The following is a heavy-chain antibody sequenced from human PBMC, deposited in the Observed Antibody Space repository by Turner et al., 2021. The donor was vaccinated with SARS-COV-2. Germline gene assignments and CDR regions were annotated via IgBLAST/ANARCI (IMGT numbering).Heavy chain of an antibody. CDR3: AGEVVVLTTTHYGMDV. J-gene: IGHJ6*02. D-gene: IGHD1-26*01. CDR2: TNYSGSN. V-gene: IGHV4-39*01. Sequence: QLQLQASGPGPVKPSETLSLTCTVAGVPISSSSYYWGRHRLPPGEGREWIGSTNYSGSNYYQPSLKSRITTSVDTSKNQFFVKLSPVTAADTAVYYWAGEVVVLTTTHYGMDVWGQGTTVTVSS. CDR1: GVPISSSSYY.